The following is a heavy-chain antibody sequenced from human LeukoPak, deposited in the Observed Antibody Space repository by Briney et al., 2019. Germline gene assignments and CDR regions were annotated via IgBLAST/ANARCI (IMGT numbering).Heavy chain of an antibody. D-gene: IGHD3-3*01. CDR1: GFTFSSYG. V-gene: IGHV3-7*03. Sequence: GGSLRLSCAASGFTFSSYGMSWVRQAPGKGLEWVANIKQDGSEKYYVDSVKGRFTISRDNAKNSLYLQMNSLRAEDTAVYYCARSLFRFLEWSYRSYYYYYMDVWGKGTTVTVSS. J-gene: IGHJ6*03. CDR2: IKQDGSEK. CDR3: ARSLFRFLEWSYRSYYYYYMDV.